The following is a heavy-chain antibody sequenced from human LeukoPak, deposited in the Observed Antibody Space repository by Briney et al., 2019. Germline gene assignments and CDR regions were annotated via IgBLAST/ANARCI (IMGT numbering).Heavy chain of an antibody. CDR3: ARVRMEYSGSHLFDY. CDR2: IYYSGST. Sequence: PSETLSLTCTVSGGSISSYYWSWIRQPPGKGLEWIGYIYYSGSTNYNPSLKSRVTISVDTSKNQFSLKLSSVTAAGTAVYYCARVRMEYSGSHLFDYWGQGTLVTVSS. V-gene: IGHV4-59*01. J-gene: IGHJ4*02. CDR1: GGSISSYY. D-gene: IGHD1-26*01.